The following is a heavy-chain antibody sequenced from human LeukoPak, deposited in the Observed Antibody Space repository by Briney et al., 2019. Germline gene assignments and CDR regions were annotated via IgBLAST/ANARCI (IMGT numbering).Heavy chain of an antibody. Sequence: GGSLRLSCEASGFTFSSYTMNWVRQAPGKGLEWVSSISFSGNYTFYADSVKGRFTISRDNAKNSLYLQMNALGAEDTAVYYCARDRSNYFRYWGQGIRVTVSS. D-gene: IGHD4-11*01. CDR3: ARDRSNYFRY. CDR2: ISFSGNYT. CDR1: GFTFSSYT. V-gene: IGHV3-21*01. J-gene: IGHJ4*02.